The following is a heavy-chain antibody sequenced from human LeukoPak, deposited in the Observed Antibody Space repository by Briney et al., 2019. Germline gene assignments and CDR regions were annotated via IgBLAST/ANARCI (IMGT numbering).Heavy chain of an antibody. CDR1: GFTVSSNY. Sequence: GGSLRLSCAASGFTVSSNYMSWVRQAPGKGLEWVSVIYSGGSTYYADSVKGRFTISRDNSKNTLYLQMNSLRAEDTAVYYCARGGSGSYYNLDYWGQGTLVTVSS. D-gene: IGHD3-10*01. V-gene: IGHV3-53*01. CDR3: ARGGSGSYYNLDY. J-gene: IGHJ4*02. CDR2: IYSGGST.